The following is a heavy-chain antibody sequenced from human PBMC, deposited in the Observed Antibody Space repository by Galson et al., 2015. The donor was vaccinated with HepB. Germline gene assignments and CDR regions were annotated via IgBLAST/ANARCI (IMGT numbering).Heavy chain of an antibody. Sequence: SLRLSCAASGFTFSSYAMHWVRQAPGKGLEWVAVISYDGSNKYYADSVKGRFTISRDNSKNTLYLQMNSLRAEDTAVYYCAREGGYGGNTFFDYWGQGTLVTVSS. V-gene: IGHV3-30*04. J-gene: IGHJ4*02. CDR3: AREGGYGGNTFFDY. D-gene: IGHD4-23*01. CDR1: GFTFSSYA. CDR2: ISYDGSNK.